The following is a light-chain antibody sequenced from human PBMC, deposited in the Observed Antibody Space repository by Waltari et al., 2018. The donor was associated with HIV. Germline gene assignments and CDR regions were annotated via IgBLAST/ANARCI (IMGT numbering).Light chain of an antibody. V-gene: IGLV3-21*01. J-gene: IGLJ2*01. CDR3: QVWLSSSGDHPV. CDR2: YDT. CDR1: NIGSAS. Sequence: SYVLTQPPSVSVAPGKTAKITCGGDNIGSASVSWYQQKPGQAPLLVIYYDTDRPSGIPERFSGSSSGDTATLTISGVEAGDEADYHCQVWLSSSGDHPVFGGGTKLAVL.